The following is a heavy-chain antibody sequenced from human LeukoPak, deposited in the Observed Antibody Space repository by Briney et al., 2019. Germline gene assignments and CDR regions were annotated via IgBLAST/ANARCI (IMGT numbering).Heavy chain of an antibody. D-gene: IGHD3-10*01. J-gene: IGHJ6*03. CDR2: IYPGDSDT. Sequence: GESLKISCQGSGYNFINYWIGWVRQMPGKGLEWMGIIYPGDSDTRYSPSFQGHVTISVDKTKATAYLQWSSLKSSDTGMYFCARHEYYYGSGSYYMDVWGKGTPVTISS. V-gene: IGHV5-51*01. CDR3: ARHEYYYGSGSYYMDV. CDR1: GYNFINYW.